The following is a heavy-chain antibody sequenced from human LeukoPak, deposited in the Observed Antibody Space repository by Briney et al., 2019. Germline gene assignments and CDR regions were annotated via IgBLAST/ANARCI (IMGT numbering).Heavy chain of an antibody. CDR1: GYTLTELS. V-gene: IGHV1-24*01. D-gene: IGHD3-22*01. J-gene: IGHJ5*02. Sequence: ASVKVSCKVSGYTLTELSMHWVRQAPGKGLEWMGGFDPEDGETIYAQKFQGRVTMTEDTSTDTAYMELSSLRSEDTAGYYCATDPYYYDSSGYPEFDPWGQGTLVTVSS. CDR3: ATDPYYYDSSGYPEFDP. CDR2: FDPEDGET.